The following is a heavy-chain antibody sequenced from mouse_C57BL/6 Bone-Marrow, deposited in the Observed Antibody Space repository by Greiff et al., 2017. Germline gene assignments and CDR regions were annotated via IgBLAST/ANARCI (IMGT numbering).Heavy chain of an antibody. V-gene: IGHV2-2*01. CDR2: IWSGGST. CDR1: GFSFTSYG. D-gene: IGHD2-4*01. J-gene: IGHJ4*01. CDR3: ARKLYDYDFFYAMDY. Sequence: VTLVESGPGLVQPSPCLSITCTASGFSFTSYGVHWVRQTPGKGLEWLGVIWSGGSTVYNAAFISRLSISQDNSNSQAVCKMNSLQADDTAIYCCARKLYDYDFFYAMDYWGQGTSVTVSS.